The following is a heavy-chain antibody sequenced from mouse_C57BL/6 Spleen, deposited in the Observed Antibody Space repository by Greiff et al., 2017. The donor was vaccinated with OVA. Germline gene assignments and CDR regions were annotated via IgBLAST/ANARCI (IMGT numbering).Heavy chain of an antibody. CDR1: GYTFTSYW. Sequence: QVQLQQPGAELVMPGASVKLSCKASGYTFTSYWMHWVKQRPGQGLEWIGEIDPSDSYTNYNQKFKGKSTLTVDTSSSTAYMQLSSLTSEDSAVYYCARSTTVVEGEWDVWGTGTTVTVSA. D-gene: IGHD1-1*01. J-gene: IGHJ1*03. CDR2: IDPSDSYT. CDR3: ARSTTVVEGEWDV. V-gene: IGHV1-69*01.